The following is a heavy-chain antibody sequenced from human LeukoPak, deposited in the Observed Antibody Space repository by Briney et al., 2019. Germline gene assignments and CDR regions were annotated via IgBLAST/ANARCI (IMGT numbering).Heavy chain of an antibody. V-gene: IGHV3-30*18. J-gene: IGHJ4*02. Sequence: GGSLRLSCAASEITFSSYGMHWVRQAPGKGLEWVAVISHGGSNKYYADSVKGRFTISRDNSKKTLYLQMNSLRTEDTAVYYCAKDMVEGSGYYYPTPFDYWGQGTLVTVSS. CDR2: ISHGGSNK. CDR1: EITFSSYG. D-gene: IGHD3-22*01. CDR3: AKDMVEGSGYYYPTPFDY.